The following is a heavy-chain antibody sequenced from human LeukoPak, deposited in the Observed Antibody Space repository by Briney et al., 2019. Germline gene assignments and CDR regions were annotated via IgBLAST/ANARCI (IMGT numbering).Heavy chain of an antibody. J-gene: IGHJ4*02. CDR1: GRSFSAYY. CDR2: INHSGST. Sequence: RTSETLSLTCAVYGRSFSAYYWSWIRQPPGKGLRWIGEINHSGSTNYNPSLKSRVTISVDTSKNQFSLKLSSVTAADTAVYYCASPSINWNFDYWGQGTLVTVSS. D-gene: IGHD1-20*01. CDR3: ASPSINWNFDY. V-gene: IGHV4-34*01.